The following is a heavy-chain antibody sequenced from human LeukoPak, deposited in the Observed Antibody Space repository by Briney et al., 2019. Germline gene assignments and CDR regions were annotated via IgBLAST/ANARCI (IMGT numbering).Heavy chain of an antibody. CDR3: ASLSYYYDSSKTLSDY. V-gene: IGHV4-34*01. CDR1: GGSFSGYY. Sequence: SETLSLTCAVYGGSFSGYYWSWIRQPPGKGLEWIGEINHSGSTNYNPSLKSRVTISVDTSKNQFSLKLSSVTAADTAVYYCASLSYYYDSSKTLSDYWGQGTLVTVSS. CDR2: INHSGST. D-gene: IGHD3-22*01. J-gene: IGHJ4*02.